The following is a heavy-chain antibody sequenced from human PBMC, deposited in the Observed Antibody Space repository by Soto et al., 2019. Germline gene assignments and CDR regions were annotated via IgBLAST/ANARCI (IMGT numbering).Heavy chain of an antibody. D-gene: IGHD6-19*01. CDR3: ARGPQIYSSGWYGYYYYGMDV. J-gene: IGHJ6*02. Sequence: SETLSLTCTVSGGSISSYYWSWIRQPPGKGLEWIGYIYYSGSTNYNPSLKSRVTISVDTSKNQFSLKLSSVTAADTVVYYCARGPQIYSSGWYGYYYYGMDVWGQGTTVTVSS. CDR2: IYYSGST. V-gene: IGHV4-59*12. CDR1: GGSISSYY.